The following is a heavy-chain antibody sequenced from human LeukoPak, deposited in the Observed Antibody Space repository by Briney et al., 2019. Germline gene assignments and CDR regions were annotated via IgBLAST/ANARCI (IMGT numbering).Heavy chain of an antibody. Sequence: GGSLRLSCAASGFTFSSYAMNWGRQAPGKGLEWVSTISGNGGNTFYVDSVKGRFTISRDNSKNMLYLQMNNLRAEDTAIYYCAKDIAAAGTYFDYWGQGTLVTVPS. CDR2: ISGNGGNT. CDR1: GFTFSSYA. D-gene: IGHD6-13*01. CDR3: AKDIAAAGTYFDY. V-gene: IGHV3-23*01. J-gene: IGHJ4*02.